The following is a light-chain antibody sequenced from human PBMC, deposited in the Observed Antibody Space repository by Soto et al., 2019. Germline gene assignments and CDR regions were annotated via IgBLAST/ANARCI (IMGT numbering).Light chain of an antibody. J-gene: IGLJ2*01. CDR2: EVN. CDR3: SSHAGSNHVV. Sequence: QSALTQPPSASGSPGQSVTISCTGTSSDVGGYNYVSWYQQHPGKAPKLMIYEVNKRPSGVPDRFSGSKSGNTASLTVPGLQAEDEAHYYCSSHAGSNHVVFGGGTKLTVL. CDR1: SSDVGGYNY. V-gene: IGLV2-8*01.